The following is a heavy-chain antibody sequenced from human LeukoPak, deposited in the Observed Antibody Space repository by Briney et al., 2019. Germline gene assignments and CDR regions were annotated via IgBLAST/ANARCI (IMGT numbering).Heavy chain of an antibody. CDR2: INPNSGVT. D-gene: IGHD1-1*01. CDR1: GYTFTDYY. V-gene: IGHV1-2*02. CDR3: TSRKTWNGEEFFDY. J-gene: IGHJ4*02. Sequence: GASVKVSCKASGYTFTDYYMHWVRQAPGQGLEWMGWINPNSGVTNYAQKFQGRVTLTRDTSITTAYMELSSLRSDDTAVYYCTSRKTWNGEEFFDYWGRGTLVSVSS.